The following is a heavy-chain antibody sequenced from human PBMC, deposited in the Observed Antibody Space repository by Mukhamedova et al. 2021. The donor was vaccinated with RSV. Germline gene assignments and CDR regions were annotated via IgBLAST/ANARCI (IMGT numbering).Heavy chain of an antibody. CDR2: IYPGDSDT. CDR3: ARHTGDYTLDY. V-gene: IGHV5-51*01. J-gene: IGHJ4*02. Sequence: GIIYPGDSDTRYSPSFQGQVTISADKSISTAYLQWSSLKASDTAMYYCARHTGDYTLDYWGQGTLVTVPS. D-gene: IGHD4-17*01.